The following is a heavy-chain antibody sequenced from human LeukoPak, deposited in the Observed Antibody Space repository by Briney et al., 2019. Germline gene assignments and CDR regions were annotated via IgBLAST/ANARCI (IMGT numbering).Heavy chain of an antibody. CDR1: GFTFSDYY. CDR3: AKCPPRFLESTAYYYYMDV. CDR2: ISSSGSTI. J-gene: IGHJ6*03. D-gene: IGHD3-3*01. Sequence: RGSLRLSCAASGFTFSDYYMSWIRQAPGKGLEWVSYISSSGSTIYYADSVKGRFTISRDNAKNSLYLQMNSLRAEDTAVYYCAKCPPRFLESTAYYYYMDVWGKGTTVTVSS. V-gene: IGHV3-11*01.